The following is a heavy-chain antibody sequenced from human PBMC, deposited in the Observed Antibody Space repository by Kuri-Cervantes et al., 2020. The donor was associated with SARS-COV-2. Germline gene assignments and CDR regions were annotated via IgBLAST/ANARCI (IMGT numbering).Heavy chain of an antibody. J-gene: IGHJ6*02. V-gene: IGHV3-30-3*01. CDR1: GSTFSSYA. D-gene: IGHD3-22*01. CDR2: ISYDGSNK. CDR3: ARDAYYYDSSGYYYYYYGMDV. Sequence: GGSLRLSCAASGSTFSSYAMSWVRQAPGKGLEWVAVISYDGSNKYYADSVKGRFTISRDNSKNTLYLQMNSLRAEDTAVYYCARDAYYYDSSGYYYYYYGMDVWGQGTTVTVSS.